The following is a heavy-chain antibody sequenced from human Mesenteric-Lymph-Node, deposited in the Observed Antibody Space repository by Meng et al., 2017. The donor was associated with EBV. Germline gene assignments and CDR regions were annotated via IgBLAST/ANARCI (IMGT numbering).Heavy chain of an antibody. CDR3: SIWDTGALQNY. J-gene: IGHJ4*02. CDR2: IVPTGNT. Sequence: VHLPGACGGSLQTSASLSLPCGAYGAAVRGNQGGWMRQPPGNGLEWIGEIVPTGNTKDIPSLKSRVTISLDTSKNQLSLKLTSVTAADTAVYYCSIWDTGALQNYWGPGTLVTVSS. CDR1: GAAVRGNQ. V-gene: IGHV4-34*12. D-gene: IGHD5-18*01.